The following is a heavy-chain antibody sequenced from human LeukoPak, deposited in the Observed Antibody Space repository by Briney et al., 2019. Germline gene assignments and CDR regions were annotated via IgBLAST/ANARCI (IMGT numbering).Heavy chain of an antibody. CDR3: ARVGGHCTSTSCPPPDY. CDR1: GFTFSSYH. Sequence: GGSLRLSCAASGFTFSSYHMDWVRQAPGKGLEWVSFIDSSSRYIYQADSVKGRFTISRDNAKSSVFLQMNSLRAEDTAVYYCARVGGHCTSTSCPPPDYWGQGTLVTVSS. CDR2: IDSSSRYI. V-gene: IGHV3-21*01. J-gene: IGHJ4*02. D-gene: IGHD2-2*01.